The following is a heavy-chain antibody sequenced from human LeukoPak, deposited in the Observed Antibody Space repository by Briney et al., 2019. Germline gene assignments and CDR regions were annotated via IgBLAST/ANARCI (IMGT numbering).Heavy chain of an antibody. D-gene: IGHD3-22*01. J-gene: IGHJ4*02. Sequence: ASVKVSCKASGYTFTSYAMHWVRQAPGQRLEWMGWINAGNGNTKYSQKFQGRVTITRDTSASTAYMELSSLRSEDTAVYYCARGYDSSGPEGFFDYWGQGTLVTVSS. CDR3: ARGYDSSGPEGFFDY. CDR1: GYTFTSYA. CDR2: INAGNGNT. V-gene: IGHV1-3*01.